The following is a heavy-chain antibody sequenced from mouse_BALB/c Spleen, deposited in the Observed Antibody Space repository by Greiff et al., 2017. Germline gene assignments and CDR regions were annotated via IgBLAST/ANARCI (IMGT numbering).Heavy chain of an antibody. V-gene: IGHV1-69*02. CDR2: IDPSDSYT. J-gene: IGHJ4*01. D-gene: IGHD2-1*01. CDR1: GYTFTSYW. Sequence: VQLQQPGAELVKPGASVKLSCKASGYTFTSYWMHWVKQRPGQGLEWIGEIDPSDSYTNYNQKFKGKATLTVDKSSSTAYMQLSSLTSEDSAVYYCARNYYGNLDYWGQGTSVTVSS. CDR3: ARNYYGNLDY.